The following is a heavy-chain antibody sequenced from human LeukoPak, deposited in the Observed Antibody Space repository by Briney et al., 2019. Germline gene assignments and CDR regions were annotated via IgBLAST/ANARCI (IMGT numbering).Heavy chain of an antibody. CDR1: GFTFSIYG. J-gene: IGHJ3*02. CDR3: AKGVSYCSGGSCRSSGAFDI. Sequence: GGSLRLSCAASGFTFSIYGMHWVRQAPGKGLEWVAAISYDGSIEYYADSVKGRFTISRDNSKNTLYLPMNRLRPEDTAVYYCAKGVSYCSGGSCRSSGAFDIWGHGTMVTVSS. V-gene: IGHV3-30*18. D-gene: IGHD2-15*01. CDR2: ISYDGSIE.